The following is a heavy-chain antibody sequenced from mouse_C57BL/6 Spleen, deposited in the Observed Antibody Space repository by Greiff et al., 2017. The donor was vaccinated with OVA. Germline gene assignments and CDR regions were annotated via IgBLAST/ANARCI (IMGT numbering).Heavy chain of an antibody. CDR3: ARSTANWDVNYAMDY. V-gene: IGHV1-18*01. CDR2: INPNNGGT. Sequence: VQLQQSGPELVKPGASVKIPCKASRYTFTDYNMDWVKQSHGKSLEWIGDINPNNGGTIYNQKFKGKATLTVDKSSSTAYMELRSLTSEDTAVYYCARSTANWDVNYAMDYWGQGTSVTVSS. CDR1: RYTFTDYN. J-gene: IGHJ4*01. D-gene: IGHD4-1*01.